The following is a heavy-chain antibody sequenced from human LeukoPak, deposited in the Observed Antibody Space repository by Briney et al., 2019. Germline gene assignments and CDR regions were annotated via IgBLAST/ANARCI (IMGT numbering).Heavy chain of an antibody. J-gene: IGHJ4*02. D-gene: IGHD3-22*01. Sequence: ASVKVSCKASGYTFTSYGISWVRQAPGQGLEWMGWISAYNGNTNYAQKLQGRVTMTTDTPTSTAYMELRSLRSDDTAVYYCARPSGRYYYDSSGYHFDYWGQGTLVTVSS. CDR3: ARPSGRYYYDSSGYHFDY. CDR1: GYTFTSYG. V-gene: IGHV1-18*01. CDR2: ISAYNGNT.